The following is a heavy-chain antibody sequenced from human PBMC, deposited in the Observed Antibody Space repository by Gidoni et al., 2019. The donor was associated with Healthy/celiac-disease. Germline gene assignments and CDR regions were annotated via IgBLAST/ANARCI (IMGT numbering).Heavy chain of an antibody. J-gene: IGHJ4*02. Sequence: QVQLVESGGGVVQPGRSLRLSCAASGFTFSSYGMHWVRQAPGKGLEWVAVIWYDGSNKYYADSVKGRFTISRDNSKNTLYLQMNSLRAEDTAVYYCARNRMLAAAGETDYWGQGTLVTVSS. CDR1: GFTFSSYG. CDR2: IWYDGSNK. CDR3: ARNRMLAAAGETDY. D-gene: IGHD6-13*01. V-gene: IGHV3-33*01.